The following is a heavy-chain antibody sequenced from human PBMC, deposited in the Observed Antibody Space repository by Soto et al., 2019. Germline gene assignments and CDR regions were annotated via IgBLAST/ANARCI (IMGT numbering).Heavy chain of an antibody. CDR3: ARDVWFGELLAEDYYYYYMDV. J-gene: IGHJ6*03. Sequence: QVQLVQSGAEVKKPGASVKVSCKASGYTFTSYGISWVRQAPGQGLEWMGWISAYNGNTNYAQKLQGRGTMTTDTSTSTAYMELRSLRSDDTAVYYCARDVWFGELLAEDYYYYYMDVWGKGTTVTVSS. D-gene: IGHD3-10*01. V-gene: IGHV1-18*01. CDR1: GYTFTSYG. CDR2: ISAYNGNT.